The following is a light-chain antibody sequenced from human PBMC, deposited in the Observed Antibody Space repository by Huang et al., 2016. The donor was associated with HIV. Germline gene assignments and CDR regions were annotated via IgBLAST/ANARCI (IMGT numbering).Light chain of an antibody. Sequence: EIVLTQSPGTRSLSPGERATLSCRASQSVSSSYLAWYQQKPGTAPRLLIYGASSRATGIPDRFSGSGSGTDFTLTISRLEPEDFAVYYCQQYGSSLWTFGQGTKVEIK. CDR3: QQYGSSLWT. J-gene: IGKJ1*01. CDR1: QSVSSSY. V-gene: IGKV3-20*01. CDR2: GAS.